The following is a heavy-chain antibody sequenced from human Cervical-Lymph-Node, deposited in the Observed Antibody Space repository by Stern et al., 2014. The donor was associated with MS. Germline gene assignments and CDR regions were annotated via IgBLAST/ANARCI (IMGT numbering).Heavy chain of an antibody. CDR3: ARDRGGSYSDY. CDR2: IRSSSSYI. V-gene: IGHV3-21*01. D-gene: IGHD1-26*01. J-gene: IGHJ4*02. CDR1: GFTFSSYS. Sequence: EDQLVESGGGLVKPGGSLRLSCAASGFTFSSYSMNWVRQAPGKVLEWVSSIRSSSSYIYYADSVKGRFTISRDNAKNSLYLQMNSLRAEDTAVYYCARDRGGSYSDYWGQGTLVTVSS.